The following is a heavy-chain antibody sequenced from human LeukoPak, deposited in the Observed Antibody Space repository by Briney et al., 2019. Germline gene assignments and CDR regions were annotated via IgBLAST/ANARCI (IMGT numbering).Heavy chain of an antibody. CDR1: GFTFSSYA. J-gene: IGHJ4*02. Sequence: GGSLRLSCAASGFTFSSYAMSWVRQAPGKGLEWVSAISGSGGSTCYADSVKGRFTISRDNSKNTLYLQMNSLRAEDTAVYYCAKVKGWGTQTTSEFDYWGQGTLVTVSS. V-gene: IGHV3-23*01. CDR3: AKVKGWGTQTTSEFDY. D-gene: IGHD3-16*01. CDR2: ISGSGGST.